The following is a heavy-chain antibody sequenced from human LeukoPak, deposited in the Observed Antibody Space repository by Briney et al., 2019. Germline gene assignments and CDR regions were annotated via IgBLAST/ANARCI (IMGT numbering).Heavy chain of an antibody. D-gene: IGHD6-13*01. CDR3: ARVADSSSWYWFDP. Sequence: GGSLRLSCAASGFTFSSYAMHWVRQAPGKGLEWVAVISYDGSNKYYADSVKGRFTISRDNSKNTLYLQMNSLRAEDTAVYYCARVADSSSWYWFDPWGQGTLVTVSS. CDR1: GFTFSSYA. V-gene: IGHV3-30-3*01. CDR2: ISYDGSNK. J-gene: IGHJ5*02.